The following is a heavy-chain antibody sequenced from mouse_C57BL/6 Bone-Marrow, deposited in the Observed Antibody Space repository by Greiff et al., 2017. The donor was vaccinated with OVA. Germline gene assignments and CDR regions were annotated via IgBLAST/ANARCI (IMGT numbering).Heavy chain of an antibody. CDR2: IYPGSGNT. CDR1: GYTFTDYY. J-gene: IGHJ2*01. D-gene: IGHD2-3*01. Sequence: QVQLKESGAELVRPGASVKLSCKASGYTFTDYYINWVKQRPGQGLEWIARIYPGSGNTYYNEKFKGKATLTAEKSSSTAYMQLSSLTSEDSAVYFCARRNDGYYPFDYWGQGTTLTVSS. V-gene: IGHV1-76*01. CDR3: ARRNDGYYPFDY.